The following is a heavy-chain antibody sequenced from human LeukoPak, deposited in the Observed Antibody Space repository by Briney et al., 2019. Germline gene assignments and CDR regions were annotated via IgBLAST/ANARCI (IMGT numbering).Heavy chain of an antibody. V-gene: IGHV3-23*01. CDR1: GFTFSSYA. D-gene: IGHD3-9*01. CDR3: ARDQFPLPNYDILTGYPDAFDI. J-gene: IGHJ3*02. Sequence: GGSLRLSCAASGFTFSSYAMSWVRQAPGKGLEWVSAISGSGGSTYYADSVKGRFTISRDNPKNSLYLQMNSLRAEDTAVYYCARDQFPLPNYDILTGYPDAFDIWGQGTMVTVSS. CDR2: ISGSGGST.